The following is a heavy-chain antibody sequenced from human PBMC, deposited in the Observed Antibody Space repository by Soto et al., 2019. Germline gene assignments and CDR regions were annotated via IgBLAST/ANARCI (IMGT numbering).Heavy chain of an antibody. CDR1: GGSFSGYY. CDR2: INHSGST. CDR3: ARETPYSGYA. D-gene: IGHD5-12*01. J-gene: IGHJ5*02. Sequence: SETLSLTCAVYGGSFSGYYWSWIRQPPGKGLEWIGEINHSGSTNYNPSLKSRVTISVDTSKNQFSLKLSSVTAADTAVYYCARETPYSGYAWGQGTLVTVSS. V-gene: IGHV4-34*01.